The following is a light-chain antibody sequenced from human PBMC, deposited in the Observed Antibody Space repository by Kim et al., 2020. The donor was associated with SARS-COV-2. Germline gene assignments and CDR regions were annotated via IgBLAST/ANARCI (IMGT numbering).Light chain of an antibody. J-gene: IGLJ1*01. CDR3: NSRDSSGNHHYV. Sequence: SSELTQDPAVSVAFGQTVRITCQGDSLRSYYASWYQQKPGQAPVLVIYGKNNRPSGIPDRFSGSSSGNTASLTITGAQAEDEADYYCNSRDSSGNHHYVFGTGTKVTVL. CDR2: GKN. V-gene: IGLV3-19*01. CDR1: SLRSYY.